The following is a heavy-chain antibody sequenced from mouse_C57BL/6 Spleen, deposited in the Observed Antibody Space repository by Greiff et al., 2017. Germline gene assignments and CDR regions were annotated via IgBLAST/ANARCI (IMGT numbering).Heavy chain of an antibody. CDR3: ARALYGSSSDY. CDR1: GYSITSGYY. CDR2: ISYDGSN. Sequence: VQLQQSGPGLVKPSQSLSLTCSVTGYSITSGYYWNWIRQFPGNKLEWMGYISYDGSNNYNPSLKNRISITRDTSKNQFFLKLNSVTTEDTATYYCARALYGSSSDYWGQGTTLTVSS. D-gene: IGHD1-1*01. J-gene: IGHJ2*01. V-gene: IGHV3-6*01.